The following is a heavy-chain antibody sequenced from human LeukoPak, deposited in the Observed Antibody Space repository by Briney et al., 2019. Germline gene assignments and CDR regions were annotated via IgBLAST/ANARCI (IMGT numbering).Heavy chain of an antibody. CDR3: ALLGGIVGATYDWEGAFDI. V-gene: IGHV1-46*01. Sequence: ASVKVSCKASGYTFTSYYMHWVRQAPGQGLEWMGIINPSGGSTSYAQKFQGRVTMTRDMSTSTVYMELSSLRSEDTAVYYCALLGGIVGATYDWEGAFDIWGQGTMVTVSS. CDR2: INPSGGST. CDR1: GYTFTSYY. J-gene: IGHJ3*02. D-gene: IGHD1-26*01.